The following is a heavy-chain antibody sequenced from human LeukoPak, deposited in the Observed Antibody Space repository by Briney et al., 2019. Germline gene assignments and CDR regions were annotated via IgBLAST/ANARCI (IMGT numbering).Heavy chain of an antibody. CDR3: ARNILFAFDI. CDR1: GLTVSSSY. CDR2: IYNDGST. Sequence: QAGGSLRLSCVASGLTVSSSYMSWVRQAPGKGLEWVSIIYNDGSTYYADSMKGRFTISRDNSKNTLYLQVNSLRAEDTAMYYCARNILFAFDIWGQGTMVTVSS. V-gene: IGHV3-53*01. J-gene: IGHJ3*02.